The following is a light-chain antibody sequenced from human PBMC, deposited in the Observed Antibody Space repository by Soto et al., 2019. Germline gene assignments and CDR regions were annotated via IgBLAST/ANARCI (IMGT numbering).Light chain of an antibody. CDR3: AAWDDSLNGWV. V-gene: IGLV1-44*01. CDR1: SSNIGSNT. CDR2: SNN. J-gene: IGLJ3*02. Sequence: QSVLTRPPSASGTPGQRVTISCSGSSSNIGSNTVNWYQQLPGTAPKLLIYSNNPRPSGVPDRFSGSKSGTSASLAISGLQSEDEADYYCAAWDDSLNGWVFGGGTKVTVL.